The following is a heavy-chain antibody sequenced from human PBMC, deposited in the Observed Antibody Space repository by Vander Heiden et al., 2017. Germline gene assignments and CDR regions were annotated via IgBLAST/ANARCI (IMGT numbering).Heavy chain of an antibody. CDR1: GLTLSSCG. CDR2: LIASGDNT. V-gene: IGHV3-23*01. D-gene: IGHD3-10*01. CDR3: AKGTGVFRGGNYFFDY. J-gene: IGHJ4*02. Sequence: GQLSEAGGDFVLPGGCLRLSWAVSGLTLSSCGISWVRQARGRVREWVSGLIASGDNTYYPDSVRDRFTISKNNSKDTLFLQMSSLRAENAALYCCAKGTGVFRGGNYFFDYWGQGTLVTVSS.